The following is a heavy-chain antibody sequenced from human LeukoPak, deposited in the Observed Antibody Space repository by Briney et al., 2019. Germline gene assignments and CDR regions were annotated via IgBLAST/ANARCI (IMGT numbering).Heavy chain of an antibody. J-gene: IGHJ4*02. Sequence: GGSLRLSCTASGFTFGDYLMSWFRQVPGKGLEWIGFISGGTTEYAASVKGRFTISRDDSTSIAYLQMNSLTTEDTAVYYCSRGSGWLSVYWGQGTLVTVSS. CDR2: ISGGTT. CDR1: GFTFGDYL. D-gene: IGHD6-19*01. CDR3: SRGSGWLSVY. V-gene: IGHV3-49*03.